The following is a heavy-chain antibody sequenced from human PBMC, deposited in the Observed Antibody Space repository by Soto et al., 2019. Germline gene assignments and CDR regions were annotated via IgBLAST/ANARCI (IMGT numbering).Heavy chain of an antibody. CDR3: ARDAASVVVPAAYFDY. J-gene: IGHJ4*02. D-gene: IGHD2-2*01. Sequence: GWSLRLSCAASGFTFSSYGMHWVRQAPGKGLEWVAVIWYDGSNKYYADSVKGRFTISRDNSKNTLYLQLNSLRAEDTAVYYCARDAASVVVPAAYFDYWGQGTLVTVSS. V-gene: IGHV3-33*01. CDR1: GFTFSSYG. CDR2: IWYDGSNK.